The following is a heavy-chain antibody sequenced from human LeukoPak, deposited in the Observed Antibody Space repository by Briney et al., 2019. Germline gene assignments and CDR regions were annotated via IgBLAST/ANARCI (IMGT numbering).Heavy chain of an antibody. Sequence: PSETLSLTCAVYGGSFRGYYWSWIRQPPGKGLEWIGEINHSGSTNYNPSLKSRVTISVDTSKNQFTLKLSSVTAADTAVYYCARAVPGDSSGYYYYYYYYMDVWGKGTTVTVSS. CDR2: INHSGST. CDR3: ARAVPGDSSGYYYYYYYYMDV. J-gene: IGHJ6*03. CDR1: GGSFRGYY. D-gene: IGHD3-22*01. V-gene: IGHV4-34*01.